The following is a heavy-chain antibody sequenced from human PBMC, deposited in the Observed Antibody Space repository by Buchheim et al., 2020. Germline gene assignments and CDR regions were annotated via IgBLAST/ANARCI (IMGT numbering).Heavy chain of an antibody. Sequence: QVQLQQWGAGLLKPSETLSLTCAVNGGSFSGYYWSWIRQSPGKGLEWIGDINHTGSTNSSPSLRSRVTISVDTSKNQFSPNLSSVIAADMAVYYCARRGYYHGSGSFDYWGQGTL. J-gene: IGHJ4*02. CDR2: INHTGST. V-gene: IGHV4-34*01. CDR3: ARRGYYHGSGSFDY. D-gene: IGHD3-10*01. CDR1: GGSFSGYY.